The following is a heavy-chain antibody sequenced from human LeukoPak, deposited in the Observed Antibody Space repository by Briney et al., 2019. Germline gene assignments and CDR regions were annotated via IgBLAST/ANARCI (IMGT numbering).Heavy chain of an antibody. J-gene: IGHJ4*02. CDR3: AGLGYCSSTSCYYFDY. V-gene: IGHV1-69*13. D-gene: IGHD2-2*01. CDR1: GGTFSSYT. CDR2: IIPIFGTA. Sequence: SVKVSCKASGGTFSSYTISWVRQAPGQGLEWMGGIIPIFGTANYAQKFQGRVTITADESTSTAYMELSSLRSEDTAVYYCAGLGYCSSTSCYYFDYWGQGTLVTVSS.